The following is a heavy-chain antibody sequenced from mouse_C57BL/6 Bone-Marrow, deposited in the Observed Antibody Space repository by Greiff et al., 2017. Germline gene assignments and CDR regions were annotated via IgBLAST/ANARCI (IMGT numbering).Heavy chain of an antibody. D-gene: IGHD2-4*01. V-gene: IGHV14-4*01. CDR1: GFNIKDDY. J-gene: IGHJ2*01. CDR3: TTFYYDYDYFDD. Sequence: EVQLQQSGAELVRPGASVKLSCTASGFNIKDDYMHWVKQRPEQGLEWIGWIDLENGDTEYASKFQGKATITADTSSNTAYLQLSSLTSEDTAVYYCTTFYYDYDYFDDWGQGTTRTVSS. CDR2: IDLENGDT.